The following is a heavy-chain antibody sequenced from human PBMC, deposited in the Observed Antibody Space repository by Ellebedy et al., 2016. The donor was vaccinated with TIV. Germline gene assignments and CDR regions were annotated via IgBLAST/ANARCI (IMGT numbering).Heavy chain of an antibody. J-gene: IGHJ3*01. CDR3: AKDQVAGDGRWVFDS. V-gene: IGHV3-23*01. CDR2: MYGSGRGI. Sequence: GESLKISCGAFGFTFSAFAMGWVRQTPGKGLEWVSGMYGSGRGISCSESVKGRFIISRDNSKNTLYLEMNSLRAEDTAIYYCAKDQVAGDGRWVFDSWGQGTVVTVSS. D-gene: IGHD5-24*01. CDR1: GFTFSAFA.